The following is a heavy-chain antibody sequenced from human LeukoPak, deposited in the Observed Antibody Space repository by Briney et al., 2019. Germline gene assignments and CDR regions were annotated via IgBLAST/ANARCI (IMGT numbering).Heavy chain of an antibody. CDR2: ISYDGKNK. CDR1: IFPFSSYA. D-gene: IGHD6-6*01. Sequence: GGSLRLSCAASIFPFSSYAMHWVRQAPGKGLEWVAVISYDGKNKYYADSVKGRFTISRDNAKNSLYLQMNSLRAEDTALYYCAKDSFEYSSSSPFDYWGQGTLVTVSS. V-gene: IGHV3-30*04. CDR3: AKDSFEYSSSSPFDY. J-gene: IGHJ4*02.